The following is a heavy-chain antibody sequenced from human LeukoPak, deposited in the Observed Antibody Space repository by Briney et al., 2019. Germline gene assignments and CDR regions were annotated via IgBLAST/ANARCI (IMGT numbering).Heavy chain of an antibody. CDR1: GGTFSSYA. V-gene: IGHV1-69*01. CDR2: IIPIFGTA. CDR3: ARAGVDSSSWYGFYYYYYMDV. J-gene: IGHJ6*03. D-gene: IGHD6-13*01. Sequence: SVKVSCKASGGTFSSYAISWVRQAPGQGLEWMGGIIPIFGTANYAQKFQGRVTITVDESTSTAYMELSSLRSEDTAVYYCARAGVDSSSWYGFYYYYYMDVWGKGTTVTVSS.